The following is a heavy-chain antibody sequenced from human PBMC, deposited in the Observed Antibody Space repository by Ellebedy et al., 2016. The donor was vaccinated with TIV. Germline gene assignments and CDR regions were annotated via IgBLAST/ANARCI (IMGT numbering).Heavy chain of an antibody. D-gene: IGHD2-15*01. V-gene: IGHV3-74*01. Sequence: GGSLRLSCAASGFTFSTYWMHWVRQAPGKGLVWVSRINNDGSSTTYADSVKGRFTISRYNARNTLYLQMNSRRDEDTAVYYCARGGGGYCSGGGCFPFDYWGQGTLVTASS. CDR2: INNDGSST. CDR1: GFTFSTYW. CDR3: ARGGGGYCSGGGCFPFDY. J-gene: IGHJ4*02.